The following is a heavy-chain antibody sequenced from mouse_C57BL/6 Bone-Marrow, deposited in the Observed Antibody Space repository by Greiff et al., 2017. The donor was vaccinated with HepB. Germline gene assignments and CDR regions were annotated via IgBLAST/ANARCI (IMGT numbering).Heavy chain of an antibody. V-gene: IGHV1-55*01. CDR3: AREGLRLLFDY. Sequence: QVQLKQSGAELVKPGASVKMSCKASGYTFTSYWITWVKQRPGQGLEWIGDIYPGSGSTNYNEKFKSKATLTVDTSSSTAYMQLSSLTSEDSAVYYCAREGLRLLFDYWGQGTTLTVSS. D-gene: IGHD2-4*01. J-gene: IGHJ2*01. CDR2: IYPGSGST. CDR1: GYTFTSYW.